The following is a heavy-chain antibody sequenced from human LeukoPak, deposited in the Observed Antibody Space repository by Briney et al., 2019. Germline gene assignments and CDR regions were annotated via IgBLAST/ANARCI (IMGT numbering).Heavy chain of an antibody. CDR3: ARGLGDENQPTYYDFWSGYYTGGYYYYMDV. J-gene: IGHJ6*03. D-gene: IGHD3-3*01. Sequence: PSETLSLTCTVSGGSISSYFWSWIRQPPGKGLEWIGYIYYSGSTNYNPSLKSRVTISVDTSKNQFSLKLSSVTAADTAVYYCARGLGDENQPTYYDFWSGYYTGGYYYYMDVWGKGTTVTVSS. CDR1: GGSISSYF. CDR2: IYYSGST. V-gene: IGHV4-59*08.